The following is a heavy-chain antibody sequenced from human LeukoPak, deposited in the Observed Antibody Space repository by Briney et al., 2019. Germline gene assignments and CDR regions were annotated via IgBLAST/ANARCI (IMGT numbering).Heavy chain of an antibody. CDR3: ARDRSIAVAEIDY. CDR2: INPNTGGT. D-gene: IGHD6-19*01. Sequence: ASVKVSCKASGYTFTDYYMHWVRQAPGQGLEWMGWINPNTGGTNYAQKFQGRVTMTRDTSISTAYMELSRLRSDDTAVYYCARDRSIAVAEIDYWGQGTLVTVSS. V-gene: IGHV1-2*02. J-gene: IGHJ4*02. CDR1: GYTFTDYY.